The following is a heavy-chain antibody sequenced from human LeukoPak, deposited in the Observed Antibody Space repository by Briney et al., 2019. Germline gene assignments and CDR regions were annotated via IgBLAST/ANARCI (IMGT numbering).Heavy chain of an antibody. Sequence: GGSLRLSCAASGFIFSSYRMRWVRQAPGKGLVWVSRINTDGRSTSYADSVKGRFTISRDKAKNTLYLQMNRLRAEDTAVYYCARKQPAAIKSFDYWGQETLVTASS. D-gene: IGHD2-2*02. V-gene: IGHV3-74*01. CDR3: ARKQPAAIKSFDY. CDR1: GFIFSSYR. CDR2: INTDGRST. J-gene: IGHJ4*02.